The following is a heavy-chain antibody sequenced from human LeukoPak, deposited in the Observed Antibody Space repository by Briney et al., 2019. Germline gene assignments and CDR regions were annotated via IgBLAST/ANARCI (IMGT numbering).Heavy chain of an antibody. CDR1: GGSFSGYY. D-gene: IGHD5-18*01. J-gene: IGHJ4*02. CDR2: INHSGSA. CDR3: ARYRGYSYGYYFDY. Sequence: TSETLSLTCAVYGGSFSGYYWSWIRQPPGKGLEWIGEINHSGSANYNPSLKSRVTLSVDTSKNQFSLKLSSVTAADTAVYYCARYRGYSYGYYFDYWGQGTLVTVSS. V-gene: IGHV4-34*01.